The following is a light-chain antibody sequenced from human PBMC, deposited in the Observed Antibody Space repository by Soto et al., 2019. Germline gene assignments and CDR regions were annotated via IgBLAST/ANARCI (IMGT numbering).Light chain of an antibody. V-gene: IGLV2-14*01. CDR3: SSYTRRNTLA. CDR1: SSDVGGYNF. Sequence: QSVLTQPASVSGSPGQSITISCTGTSSDVGGYNFVSWYQQHPGKAPKLIIYEVTDRPSGVSNRFSGSKSGSTASLIISGLQAEDEADYYCSSYTRRNTLAFGGGTKVTVL. J-gene: IGLJ2*01. CDR2: EVT.